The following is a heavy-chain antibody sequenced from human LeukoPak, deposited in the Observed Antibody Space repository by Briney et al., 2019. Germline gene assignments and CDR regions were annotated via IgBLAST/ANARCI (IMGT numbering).Heavy chain of an antibody. J-gene: IGHJ4*02. CDR3: AKNSRSSGYYLDY. CDR1: GFTFSSFA. D-gene: IGHD3-22*01. CDR2: ISGSGGST. V-gene: IGHV3-23*01. Sequence: GGSLRLSCAASGFTFSSFAMSWVRQAPGKGLEWVSTISGSGGSTSYADSVKGRFTISRDNSKNTLYLQMSSLRAEDTALYYCAKNSRSSGYYLDYWGQGTLVTVSS.